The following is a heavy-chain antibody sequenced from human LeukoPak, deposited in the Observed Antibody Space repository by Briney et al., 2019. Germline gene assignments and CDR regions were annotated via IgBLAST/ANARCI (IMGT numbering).Heavy chain of an antibody. CDR2: IYSGGST. J-gene: IGHJ6*02. Sequence: PGGSLRLSCAASGFTVSSNYMSWVRQAPGKGLEWVSVIYSGGSTYYADSVKGRFTISRDNSKNTLYLQMNSLRAEDTAVYYCARDLWFGNYYYGMGVLGQGTTVTVSS. CDR3: ARDLWFGNYYYGMGV. V-gene: IGHV3-66*01. D-gene: IGHD3-10*01. CDR1: GFTVSSNY.